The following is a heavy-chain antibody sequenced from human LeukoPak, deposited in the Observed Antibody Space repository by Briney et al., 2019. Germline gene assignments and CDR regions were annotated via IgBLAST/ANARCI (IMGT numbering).Heavy chain of an antibody. CDR2: ISAYHGNT. D-gene: IGHD3-10*01. J-gene: IGHJ4*02. CDR3: ARDGSGTWNDY. V-gene: IGHV1-18*01. CDR1: GYAFIIYG. Sequence: ASVKVSYKASGYAFIIYGISWVRQAPGQGLEWMGWISAYHGNTNYAQKLQGRVTMTTDTSTSTAYMELRSLRSDDTAVYYCARDGSGTWNDYWGQGTLVTVSS.